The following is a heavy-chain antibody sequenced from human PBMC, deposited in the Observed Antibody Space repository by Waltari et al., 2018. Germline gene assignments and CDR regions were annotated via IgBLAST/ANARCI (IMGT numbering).Heavy chain of an antibody. CDR2: VNPGNDNT. D-gene: IGHD3-10*01. CDR3: ARTKFGNAFDV. J-gene: IGHJ3*01. CDR1: GYTFSSFG. V-gene: IGHV1-18*01. Sequence: QVQLVQSGTEVKRPGASVTVSCKASGYTFSSFGINWVRQVPGQGFEWVGWVNPGNDNTNYEQKLKDRGLMTADTATTTAYMELRTLTSDDTAVYYCARTKFGNAFDVWGQGTLVTVSS.